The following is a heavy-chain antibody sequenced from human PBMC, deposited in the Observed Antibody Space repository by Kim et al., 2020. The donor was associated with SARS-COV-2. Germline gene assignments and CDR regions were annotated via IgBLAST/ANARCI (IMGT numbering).Heavy chain of an antibody. CDR3: ARENAGITMINYYYYGMDV. CDR1: GGSISSGSYY. J-gene: IGHJ6*02. D-gene: IGHD3-22*01. Sequence: SETLSLTCTVSGGSISSGSYYWSWIRQPAGKGLEWIGRIYTSGSTKYNPSLKSRVTISVDTSKNQFSLKLSSVTAADTAVYYCARENAGITMINYYYYGMDVWGQGTTVTVSS. CDR2: IYTSGST. V-gene: IGHV4-61*02.